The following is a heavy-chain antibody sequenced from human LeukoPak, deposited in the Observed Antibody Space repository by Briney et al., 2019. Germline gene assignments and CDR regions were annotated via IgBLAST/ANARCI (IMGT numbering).Heavy chain of an antibody. CDR1: GYSFPSYW. V-gene: IGHV5-10-1*01. Sequence: GEPLRISCKVSGYSFPSYWITWVRQVPGKGLEWMGRIAPSDSYTNYNPSFEGHVTMSVEKSITTVYLQWSSLKASDTAMYYCVRQPPGVYDTTQNWFDPWGQGTLVTVSS. CDR3: VRQPPGVYDTTQNWFDP. CDR2: IAPSDSYT. D-gene: IGHD3-22*01. J-gene: IGHJ5*02.